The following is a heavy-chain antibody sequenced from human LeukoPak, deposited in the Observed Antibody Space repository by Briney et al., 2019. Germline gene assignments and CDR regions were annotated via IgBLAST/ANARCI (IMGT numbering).Heavy chain of an antibody. CDR3: ARGGYFGSGVDAFDI. J-gene: IGHJ3*02. CDR1: GGSISSYY. D-gene: IGHD3-10*01. CDR2: IYYSGST. Sequence: SETLSLTCTVSGGSISSYYWSWIRQPPGKGLEWIGYIYYSGSTNYNPSVKSRVTISVDTSKNQFSLKLSSVTAADTAVYYCARGGYFGSGVDAFDIWGQGTLVTVSS. V-gene: IGHV4-59*01.